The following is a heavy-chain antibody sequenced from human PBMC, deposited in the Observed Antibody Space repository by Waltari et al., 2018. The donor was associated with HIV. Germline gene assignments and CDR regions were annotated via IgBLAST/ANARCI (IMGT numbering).Heavy chain of an antibody. J-gene: IGHJ4*02. CDR2: ISSSSSYI. D-gene: IGHD6-19*01. V-gene: IGHV3-21*01. CDR3: ARVVAGNWLAFDY. CDR1: GFLFSYYS. Sequence: EVQLVESGGGLVKPGGSLRLSCAASGFLFSYYSSNWPRRPPGKGLQWVSSISSSSSYIYYAASLRGRFTVSRDNAKDSLYLQMNSLRAEDTAVYYCARVVAGNWLAFDYWGQGTLVTVSS.